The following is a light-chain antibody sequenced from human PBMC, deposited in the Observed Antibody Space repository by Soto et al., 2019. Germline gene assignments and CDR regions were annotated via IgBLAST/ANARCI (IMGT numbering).Light chain of an antibody. CDR3: QQYNSYPWT. CDR1: QGINDN. V-gene: IGKV1-17*03. J-gene: IGKJ1*01. CDR2: GAF. Sequence: DIQMTQSPSATSASVGDRVTSPCRASQGINDNLAWFQQKPGQVPKRLIYGAFSLQRGVPSRFSGSGSGTEFTLTISSLQPDDFATYYCQQYNSYPWTFGQGTKVDIK.